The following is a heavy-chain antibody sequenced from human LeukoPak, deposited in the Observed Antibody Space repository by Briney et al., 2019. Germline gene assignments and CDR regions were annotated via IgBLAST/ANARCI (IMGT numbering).Heavy chain of an antibody. D-gene: IGHD1-26*01. V-gene: IGHV1-46*01. CDR2: IDPSGGST. J-gene: IGHJ4*02. CDR1: GHTFTSYY. Sequence: GASVKASCKASGHTFTSYYMNWVRQAPGQGPEWMGIIDPSGGSTSYAQKFQGRVTMTSDTSTSTVYMELSSLRSEDTAVYYCVIALYSGSYSSFDYWGQGTLVTVSS. CDR3: VIALYSGSYSSFDY.